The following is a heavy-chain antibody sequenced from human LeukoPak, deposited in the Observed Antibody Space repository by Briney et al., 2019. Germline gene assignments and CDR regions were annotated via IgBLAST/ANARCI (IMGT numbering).Heavy chain of an antibody. Sequence: SETLSLICTVSGGPISSYYWSWIRQPPGKGLEWIGDIYYSGSTNYNPSLKSRVTILVDKSKNQFSLKLNSVTAADTAVYYCARLSLKVFEWSPTKGKETYYFDYWGQGTLVTVSS. D-gene: IGHD3-3*01. CDR2: IYYSGST. CDR3: ARLSLKVFEWSPTKGKETYYFDY. V-gene: IGHV4-59*12. J-gene: IGHJ4*02. CDR1: GGPISSYY.